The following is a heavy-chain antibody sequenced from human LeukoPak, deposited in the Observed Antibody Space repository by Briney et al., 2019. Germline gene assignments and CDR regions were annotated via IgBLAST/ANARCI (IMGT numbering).Heavy chain of an antibody. J-gene: IGHJ4*02. Sequence: SVTVSCKASGFTFTSSAMQWVRQARGQRLEWIGWIVVGSGNTNYAQKFQERVTITRDMSTSTAYMELSSLRSEDTAVYYCAADRYDSSGYYHFDYWGQGTLVTVSS. CDR3: AADRYDSSGYYHFDY. V-gene: IGHV1-58*02. D-gene: IGHD3-22*01. CDR2: IVVGSGNT. CDR1: GFTFTSSA.